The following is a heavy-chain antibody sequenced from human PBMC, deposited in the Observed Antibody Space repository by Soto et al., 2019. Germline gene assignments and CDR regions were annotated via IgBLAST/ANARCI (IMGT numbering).Heavy chain of an antibody. J-gene: IGHJ4*02. D-gene: IGHD3-16*01. Sequence: QIQLVQSGPEVKKPGASVKVSCKTAGYIFTNYGVSWVRQAPGQGLEWMGWISGYNGNTNYAQNFQDRVTMTTDTSTSKVYMELRSLTSDDTAVYYCARGGGGFEDYWGQGTLVGVSS. V-gene: IGHV1-18*01. CDR2: ISGYNGNT. CDR1: GYIFTNYG. CDR3: ARGGGGFEDY.